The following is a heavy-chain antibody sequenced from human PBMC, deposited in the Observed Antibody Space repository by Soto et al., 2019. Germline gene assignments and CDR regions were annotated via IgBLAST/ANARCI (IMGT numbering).Heavy chain of an antibody. Sequence: QITLKESGPTLVKPTQTLTLTCTFSGFSLSISGVGVGWILQPPEKALEGLALIYWDDDKRSSPSVKSRLTITKDNSKNQVVLTITNMDPVDTATYYCAHRQSEEWLGFAPWGQGTLVTVSS. V-gene: IGHV2-5*02. CDR1: GFSLSISGVG. CDR2: IYWDDDK. D-gene: IGHD6-19*01. CDR3: AHRQSEEWLGFAP. J-gene: IGHJ5*02.